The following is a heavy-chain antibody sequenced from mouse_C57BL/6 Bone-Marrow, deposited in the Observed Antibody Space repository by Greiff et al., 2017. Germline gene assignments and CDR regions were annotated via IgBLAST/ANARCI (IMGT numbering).Heavy chain of an antibody. V-gene: IGHV1-81*01. CDR3: ANYYYGSSYDAMDY. CDR2: IYPRSGNT. J-gene: IGHJ4*01. D-gene: IGHD1-1*01. CDR1: GYTFTSSG. Sequence: VQLQQSGAELARPGASVKLSCKASGYTFTSSGISWVKQRTGQGLEWIGEIYPRSGNTYYNEKFKGKATLTADKSSSTAYMELRSLTSEDSAVYFCANYYYGSSYDAMDYWGQGTSVTVSS.